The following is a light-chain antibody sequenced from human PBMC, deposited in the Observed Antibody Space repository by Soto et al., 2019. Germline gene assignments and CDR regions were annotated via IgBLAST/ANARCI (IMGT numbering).Light chain of an antibody. J-gene: IGLJ2*01. Sequence: QSVLTQPPSVSGAPGQRVTISCTGSTSNIGANYDVHWYQQVPGTAPKLLIYGNDNRPSGVPDRFSGSRSDTSASLAITGLQAEDEAGYYCLSYDSGLSGAIFGGGTKVTVL. V-gene: IGLV1-40*01. CDR3: LSYDSGLSGAI. CDR1: TSNIGANYD. CDR2: GND.